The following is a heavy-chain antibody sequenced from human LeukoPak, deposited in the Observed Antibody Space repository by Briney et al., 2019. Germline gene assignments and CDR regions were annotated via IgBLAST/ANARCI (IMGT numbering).Heavy chain of an antibody. Sequence: SETLSLTCTVSGGSISGYFWTWIRQPAGKGLEWIGRMYSTGSNNYNPSLKSRVTMSLDTSKNHFSLNLTSVTAADTAVYYCAREPTSGREPTSGRPLDNWGQGTLVTVSS. V-gene: IGHV4-4*07. D-gene: IGHD5-12*01. CDR3: AREPTSGREPTSGRPLDN. J-gene: IGHJ4*02. CDR2: MYSTGSN. CDR1: GGSISGYF.